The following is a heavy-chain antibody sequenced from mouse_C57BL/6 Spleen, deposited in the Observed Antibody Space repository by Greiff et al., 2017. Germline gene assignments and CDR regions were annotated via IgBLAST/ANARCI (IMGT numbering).Heavy chain of an antibody. V-gene: IGHV1-64*01. CDR3: ARGGGYYAMDY. Sequence: QVQLKESGAELVKPGASVKLSCKASGYTFTSYWMHWVKQRPGQGLEWIGMIHPNSGSTNYNEKFKSKATLTVDKSSSTAYMQLSSLTSEDSAVYYCARGGGYYAMDYWGQGTSVTVSS. J-gene: IGHJ4*01. CDR2: IHPNSGST. CDR1: GYTFTSYW.